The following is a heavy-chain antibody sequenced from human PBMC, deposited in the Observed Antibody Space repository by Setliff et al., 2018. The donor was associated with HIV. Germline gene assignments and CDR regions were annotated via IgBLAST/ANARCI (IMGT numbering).Heavy chain of an antibody. CDR2: ISSTGSTI. V-gene: IGHV3-48*03. CDR3: AKAWGSGYPSFESALMFDV. CDR1: GFTFTNYE. J-gene: IGHJ4*02. D-gene: IGHD3-3*01. Sequence: GGSLRLSCAASGFTFTNYEMNWLRQAPGKGLEWVSYISSTGSTIDYSESVRGRFTLSRDNSRNTLYLHMTSLRAEDTAIYYCAKAWGSGYPSFESALMFDVWGQGTLVTVSS.